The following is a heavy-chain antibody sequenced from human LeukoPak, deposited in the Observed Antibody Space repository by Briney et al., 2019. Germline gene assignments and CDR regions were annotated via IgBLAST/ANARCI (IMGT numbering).Heavy chain of an antibody. CDR3: ARGNFGVTAARY. Sequence: PGGSLRLSCAASGFTVSNNYMGWVRQAPGKGLEWVSVIYSDGSTYYADSVKGRFTISRDNSKNTLYLQMNSLRAEDTAVYYCARGNFGVTAARYWGQGTLVTVSS. J-gene: IGHJ4*02. CDR2: IYSDGST. D-gene: IGHD3-10*01. V-gene: IGHV3-53*01. CDR1: GFTVSNNY.